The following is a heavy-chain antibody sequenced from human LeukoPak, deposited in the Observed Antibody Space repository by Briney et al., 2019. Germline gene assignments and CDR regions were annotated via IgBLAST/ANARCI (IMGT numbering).Heavy chain of an antibody. Sequence: GGSLRLSCAASGFTFSNYNMNWVRQAPGKGLEWVSFISSGGIYIYYTDSVKGRFTISRDNAKNSLFLQMNSLRAEDTAVYFCARAVVGSGYDYFDYWGQGTLVTVSS. CDR2: ISSGGIYI. D-gene: IGHD5-12*01. CDR3: ARAVVGSGYDYFDY. V-gene: IGHV3-21*01. CDR1: GFTFSNYN. J-gene: IGHJ4*02.